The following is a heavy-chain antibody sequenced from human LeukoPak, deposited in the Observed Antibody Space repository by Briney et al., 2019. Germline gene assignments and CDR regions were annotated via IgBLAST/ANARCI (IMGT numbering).Heavy chain of an antibody. V-gene: IGHV4-4*02. CDR3: ARGGGSWKGAFDI. J-gene: IGHJ3*02. D-gene: IGHD2-15*01. CDR1: GGSISSSNW. CDR2: IYHSGST. Sequence: PSETLSLTCAVSGGSISSSNWRSWVRQPPGKGLEWIGEIYHSGSTNYNPSLKSRVTISVDKSKNQFSLKLSSVTAADTAVYYCARGGGSWKGAFDIWGQGTMVTVSS.